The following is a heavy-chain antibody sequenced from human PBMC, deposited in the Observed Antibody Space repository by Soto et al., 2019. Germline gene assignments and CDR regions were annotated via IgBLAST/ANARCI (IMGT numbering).Heavy chain of an antibody. CDR3: ARKVPGSTSRPDYWYFDL. CDR2: ISGGGDAP. J-gene: IGHJ2*01. Sequence: EVQLLESGGGLVQPGGSLRLSCAGSGFTFINYAMNWVRQAPGKGLEWDATISGGGDAPFFADSVRGRFTISRDNSKNTVTLQMNNLGVDDTAVYFCARKVPGSTSRPDYWYFDLWGRGTLVTVSS. D-gene: IGHD3-10*01. V-gene: IGHV3-23*01. CDR1: GFTFINYA.